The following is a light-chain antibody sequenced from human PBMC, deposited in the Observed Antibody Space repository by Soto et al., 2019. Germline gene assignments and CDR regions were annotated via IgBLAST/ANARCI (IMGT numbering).Light chain of an antibody. Sequence: QSALTQPRSVSGSPGQSLSISCTGTSSDVGAYNYVSWYQHHPGKAPKFIIYDVSKRPSGVPDRFSGSKSGNTASLTISGLRAEDEADYYCCSYAGTYSYVFGTGTKLIVL. CDR2: DVS. J-gene: IGLJ1*01. CDR3: CSYAGTYSYV. CDR1: SSDVGAYNY. V-gene: IGLV2-11*01.